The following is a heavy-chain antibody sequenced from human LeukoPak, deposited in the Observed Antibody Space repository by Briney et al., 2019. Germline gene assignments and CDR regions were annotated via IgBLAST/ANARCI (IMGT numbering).Heavy chain of an antibody. V-gene: IGHV3-53*01. CDR2: IYSGGTT. CDR1: GFTVSSNY. CDR3: AREDGDPYSPFDY. Sequence: GGSLRLPCAVSGFTVSSNYRTWVRQAPGKGLEWVSVIYSGGTTYYTDSVKGRFTISRDNSRNTVYLQMNSLRAEDTAVYYCAREDGDPYSPFDYWGQGTLVTVSS. D-gene: IGHD7-27*01. J-gene: IGHJ4*02.